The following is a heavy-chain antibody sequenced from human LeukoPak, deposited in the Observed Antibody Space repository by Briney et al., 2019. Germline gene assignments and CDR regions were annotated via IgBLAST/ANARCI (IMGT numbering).Heavy chain of an antibody. CDR3: ARGGYGDYEFY. J-gene: IGHJ4*02. V-gene: IGHV1-2*02. Sequence: EASVRVSCKPSGYTFTGYYMRRVRPAPGPGLERMGWINPNSGVTNYSQTFQGRVTMTRDTTISTAYMELSRLRSDDTAVYYCARGGYGDYEFYWGQGTLVTVSS. CDR1: GYTFTGYY. CDR2: INPNSGVT. D-gene: IGHD4-17*01.